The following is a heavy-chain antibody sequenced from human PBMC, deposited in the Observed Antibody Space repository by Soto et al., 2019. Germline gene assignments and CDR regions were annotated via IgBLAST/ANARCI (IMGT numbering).Heavy chain of an antibody. CDR2: IYYSGNT. CDR3: ARRVGATHFDY. J-gene: IGHJ4*02. CDR1: ADSITGYH. Sequence: SETLSLTCIVSADSITGYHWSWIRHPPGRGLEWIGDIYYSGNTRYSPSLQSRLTISVDTSKREFSLKLSSLTAADTAVYYCARRVGATHFDYWGQGLLVTVS. D-gene: IGHD1-26*01. V-gene: IGHV4-59*01.